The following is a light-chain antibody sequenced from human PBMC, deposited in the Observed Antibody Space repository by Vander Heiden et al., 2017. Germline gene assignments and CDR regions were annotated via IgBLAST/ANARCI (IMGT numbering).Light chain of an antibody. J-gene: IGKJ4*01. V-gene: IGKV4-1*01. CDR3: QQDDSTPLN. CDR2: WAS. Sequence: DLVMTQSPDSLAVSLGERATINCKSSQSVLYSSNNQNYLAWYQQKPGQPPKLLIYWASTRESGVTDRFSGSGSGTDFTLTISSLQAEDVAVYYCQQDDSTPLNFGGGTKVEIK. CDR1: QSVLYSSNNQNY.